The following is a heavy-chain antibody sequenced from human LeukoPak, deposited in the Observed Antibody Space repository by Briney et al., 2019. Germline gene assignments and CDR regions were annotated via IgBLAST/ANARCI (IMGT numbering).Heavy chain of an antibody. J-gene: IGHJ4*02. CDR1: GFTFSSYA. CDR2: ISAGGAST. V-gene: IGHV3-23*01. CDR3: ANWRGDFRYFDY. Sequence: GGSLRLSCAASGFTFSSYAMSWVRQAPGKGLEWVSGISAGGASTYYADSVKGRLTISRDNSKNTLYLQMNSLRAEGTAVYYCANWRGDFRYFDYWGQGNLVTVSS. D-gene: IGHD2-21*02.